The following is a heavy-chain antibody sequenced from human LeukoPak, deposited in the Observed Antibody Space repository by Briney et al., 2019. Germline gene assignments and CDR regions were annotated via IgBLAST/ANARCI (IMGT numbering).Heavy chain of an antibody. CDR3: AREDV. Sequence: NPSETLSPTCAVSGGSISSGGYSWSWIRQPPGKGLEWIGYIYHSGSTYYNPSLKSRVTISVDRSKNQFSLKLSSVTAADTAVYYCAREDVWGQGTLVTVSS. V-gene: IGHV4-30-2*01. J-gene: IGHJ4*02. CDR2: IYHSGST. CDR1: GGSISSGGYS.